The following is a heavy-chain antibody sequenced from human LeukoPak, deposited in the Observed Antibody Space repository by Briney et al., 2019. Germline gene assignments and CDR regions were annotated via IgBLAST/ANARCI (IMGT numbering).Heavy chain of an antibody. CDR1: GYTFTTYY. D-gene: IGHD3-22*01. J-gene: IGHJ4*02. Sequence: ASVNVSCKASGYTFTTYYMHWVRQAPGQGLEWMGILNPSSGSTSYAQKFQGRVTMTRDTSTSTFYMELRSLKSEDTAVYYCARDGEYYDSSGSYFDYWGQGTLVTVSS. CDR2: LNPSSGST. V-gene: IGHV1-46*01. CDR3: ARDGEYYDSSGSYFDY.